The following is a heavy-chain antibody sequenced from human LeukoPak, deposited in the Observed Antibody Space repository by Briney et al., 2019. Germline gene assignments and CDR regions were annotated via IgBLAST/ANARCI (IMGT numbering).Heavy chain of an antibody. V-gene: IGHV4-59*01. J-gene: IGHJ6*03. CDR3: ARVGESPYYYYMDV. D-gene: IGHD1-26*01. CDR2: IYYSGST. CDR1: GGSISSYY. Sequence: PSETLSLTCTVSGGSISSYYWSWLRQPPGEGLEWIGYIYYSGSTDYNPSLKSRVTISVDTSKNQFSLKLSSVTAADTAVYYCARVGESPYYYYMDVWGKGTTVTVSS.